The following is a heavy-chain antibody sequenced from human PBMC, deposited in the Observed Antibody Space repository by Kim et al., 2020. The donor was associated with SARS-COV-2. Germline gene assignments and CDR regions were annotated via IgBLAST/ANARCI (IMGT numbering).Heavy chain of an antibody. J-gene: IGHJ3*02. V-gene: IGHV1-69*13. CDR2: IIPVFGTA. CDR1: GGTFSSYA. D-gene: IGHD3-10*01. Sequence: SVKVSCKASGGTFSSYAISWVRQAPGQGLEWMGGIIPVFGTANYAQKFQGRVTIIADESTSTAYMELSSLRSEDTAMYYCARGSYFYSSGSLDAFDIWGQGTMVTVSS. CDR3: ARGSYFYSSGSLDAFDI.